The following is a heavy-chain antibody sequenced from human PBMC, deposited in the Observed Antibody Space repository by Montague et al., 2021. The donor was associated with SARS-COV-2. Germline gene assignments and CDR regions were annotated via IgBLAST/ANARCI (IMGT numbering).Heavy chain of an antibody. CDR1: GFSLNTSGGG. CDR3: ARYGDYGSLFDP. CDR2: IYWDDDK. V-gene: IGHV2-5*02. J-gene: IGHJ5*02. Sequence: PALVKPTQALTLTCTFSGFSLNTSGGGVGWVRQPPGKALEWLALIYWDDDKRYSPSLQSRSTISKDTTKNEVVLTVANMDPVDTATYYCARYGDYGSLFDPWGQGTLVTVSS. D-gene: IGHD4-17*01.